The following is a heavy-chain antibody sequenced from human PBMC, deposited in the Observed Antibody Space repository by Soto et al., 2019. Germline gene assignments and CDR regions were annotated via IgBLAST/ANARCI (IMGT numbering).Heavy chain of an antibody. J-gene: IGHJ5*02. CDR1: GFTFSDYY. V-gene: IGHV3-11*05. CDR3: ARGEDYFWFDP. D-gene: IGHD4-17*01. CDR2: ISSSSSYT. Sequence: PGGSLRLSCAASGFTFSDYYMTWIRQAPGKGLEWVSYISSSSSYTNYVDSVKGRFTISRDNAKNSLYLQMNSLRAEDTAVYYCARGEDYFWFDPWGQGTLVTVSS.